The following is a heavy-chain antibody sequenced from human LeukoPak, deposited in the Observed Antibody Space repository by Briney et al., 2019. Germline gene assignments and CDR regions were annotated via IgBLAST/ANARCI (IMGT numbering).Heavy chain of an antibody. CDR3: ARGDSSGWSPEYFQH. V-gene: IGHV1-69*13. D-gene: IGHD6-19*01. CDR1: GYTFSSYA. CDR2: IIPIFGTA. J-gene: IGHJ1*01. Sequence: SVKVSCKASGYTFSSYAISWVRQAPGQGLEWMGGIIPIFGTANYAQKFQGRVTITADESTSTAYMELSSLRSEDTAVYYCARGDSSGWSPEYFQHWGQGTLVTVSS.